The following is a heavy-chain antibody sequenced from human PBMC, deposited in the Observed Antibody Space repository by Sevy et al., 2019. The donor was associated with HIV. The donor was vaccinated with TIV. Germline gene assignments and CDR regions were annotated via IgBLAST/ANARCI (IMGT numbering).Heavy chain of an antibody. V-gene: IGHV3-33*01. CDR2: IWYDGGKK. J-gene: IGHJ4*02. CDR3: VREGVPAAIGFDY. D-gene: IGHD2-2*01. Sequence: GGSLRLSCAASAFTFSAYGMHWVRQAPGKGLEWVSTIWYDGGKKYYAYSVKGRFTISRDNSKNTLYLQMNSLRAEDTAVYYCVREGVPAAIGFDYWGQGTLVTVSS. CDR1: AFTFSAYG.